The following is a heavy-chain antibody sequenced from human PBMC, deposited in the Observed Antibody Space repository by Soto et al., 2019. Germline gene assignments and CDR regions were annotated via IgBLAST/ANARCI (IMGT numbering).Heavy chain of an antibody. CDR1: GYAFTGYY. J-gene: IGHJ4*02. V-gene: IGHV1-2*02. D-gene: IGHD5-18*01. Sequence: ASVKVSCKSSGYAFTGYYIHWVRQAPGQGLEWMGWINPNSGDTNYAQKFQGRVTMTRDTSFSTAYMELSSLRSDDTAVYYCATRYSYVHFWGQGILVIFSS. CDR2: INPNSGDT. CDR3: ATRYSYVHF.